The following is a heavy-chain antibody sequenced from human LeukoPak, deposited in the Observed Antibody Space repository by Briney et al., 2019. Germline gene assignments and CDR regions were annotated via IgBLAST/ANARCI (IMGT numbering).Heavy chain of an antibody. Sequence: GGALRLSCAASRFTFSSYAMSWVRQAPGKGLEGVSAISGSTGSTYYADSVKGRFTISRDNSKNTLYLQMKSLRAEDTAVYYCAKDGERGSYSYFDYWGQGTLVTVSS. CDR1: RFTFSSYA. CDR3: AKDGERGSYSYFDY. D-gene: IGHD1-26*01. CDR2: ISGSTGST. J-gene: IGHJ4*02. V-gene: IGHV3-23*01.